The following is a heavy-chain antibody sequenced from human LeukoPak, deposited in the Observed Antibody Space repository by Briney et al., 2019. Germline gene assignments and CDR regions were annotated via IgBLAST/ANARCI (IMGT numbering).Heavy chain of an antibody. D-gene: IGHD6-6*01. CDR2: ISRSGSTK. CDR3: AKDSSARAFDY. J-gene: IGHJ4*02. CDR1: GFTFSDYN. Sequence: GGSLRLSCAASGFTFSDYNMRWIRQAPGKGLEWVSSISRSGSTKYYADSVKGRFTISRDNSKDTLYLQMNSLRAEDTAVYYCAKDSSARAFDYWGQGTLVTVSS. V-gene: IGHV3-11*04.